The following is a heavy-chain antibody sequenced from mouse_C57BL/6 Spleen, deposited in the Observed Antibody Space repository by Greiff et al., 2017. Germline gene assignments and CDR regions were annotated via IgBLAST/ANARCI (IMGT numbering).Heavy chain of an antibody. CDR1: GFNIKNTY. Sequence: VQLKESVAELVRPGASVKLSCTASGFNIKNTYMHWVKQRPEQGLEWIGSIDPANGNTKYAPKFQGKATITADTSSNTAYLQLSSLTSEDTSIYYCARDWGGDWYFDVWGTGTTVTVSS. CDR3: ARDWGGDWYFDV. V-gene: IGHV14-3*01. D-gene: IGHD4-1*01. CDR2: IDPANGNT. J-gene: IGHJ1*03.